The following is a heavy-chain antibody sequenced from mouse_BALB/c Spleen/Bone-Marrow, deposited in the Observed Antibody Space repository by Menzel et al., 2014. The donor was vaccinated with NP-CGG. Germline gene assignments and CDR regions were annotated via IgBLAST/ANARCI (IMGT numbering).Heavy chain of an antibody. D-gene: IGHD2-14*01. Sequence: EVKVVESGAELVKPGASVKLSCTASGFNIKDTYMHWVKQRPEQGLEWIGRIDPANGNIKYDPKFQGKATITADTSSNTAYPQLSSLTSEDTAVYYCASYRYGWYFDVWGAGTTVTVSS. CDR3: ASYRYGWYFDV. CDR1: GFNIKDTY. V-gene: IGHV14-3*02. CDR2: IDPANGNI. J-gene: IGHJ1*01.